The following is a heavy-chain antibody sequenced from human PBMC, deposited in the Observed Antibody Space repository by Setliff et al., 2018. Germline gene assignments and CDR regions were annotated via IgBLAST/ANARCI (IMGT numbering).Heavy chain of an antibody. Sequence: PSETLSLTCSVSGASITDSYWNWIRQPPGKGLEWVGYIHYSGSTSYNPSLKSRVTMSVDISKSQFSLKLTSVTPADTAVYYCARYRNYFDSSGQTQYYFDYWGQGTLVTVSS. J-gene: IGHJ4*02. CDR2: IHYSGST. D-gene: IGHD3-22*01. V-gene: IGHV4-59*01. CDR1: GASITDSY. CDR3: ARYRNYFDSSGQTQYYFDY.